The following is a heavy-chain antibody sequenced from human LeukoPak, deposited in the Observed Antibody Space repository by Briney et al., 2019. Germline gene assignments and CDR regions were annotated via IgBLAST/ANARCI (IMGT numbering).Heavy chain of an antibody. CDR1: GGSISGGY. CDR2: VYTSGST. J-gene: IGHJ4*02. CDR3: AKSYFDYSTYYSYYFNL. Sequence: SETLSLTCTVSGGSISGGYWSWIRQPPGRGLDWIGYVYTSGSTNYNPSLKSRVTISVDTSKSQFALKLSSVTAADTAVYYCAKSYFDYSTYYSYYFNLWGQGALFTVSS. D-gene: IGHD4-11*01. V-gene: IGHV4-4*09.